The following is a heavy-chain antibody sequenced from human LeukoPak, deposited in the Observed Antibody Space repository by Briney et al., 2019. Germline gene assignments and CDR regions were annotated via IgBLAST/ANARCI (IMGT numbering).Heavy chain of an antibody. Sequence: GGSLRLSCAASGFTFSSYGMHWVRQAPGKGLKWVAFIQYDGGNKYSADSVKGRFTISRDNSKNTLYLQMNSLRAEDTAVYYCATYLGGVAYYFDYWGQGTLVTVSS. CDR1: GFTFSSYG. D-gene: IGHD2-8*02. CDR2: IQYDGGNK. V-gene: IGHV3-30*02. J-gene: IGHJ4*02. CDR3: ATYLGGVAYYFDY.